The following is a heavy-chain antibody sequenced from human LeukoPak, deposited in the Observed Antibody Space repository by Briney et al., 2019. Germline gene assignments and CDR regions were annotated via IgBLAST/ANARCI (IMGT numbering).Heavy chain of an antibody. V-gene: IGHV4-59*01. Sequence: SETLSLTCTVSGGSISSYYWSWIRQPPGKGLEWIGYIYYSGSTNYNPSLKSRVTISVDTSKNQFSLKLSSVTAADTAVYYCARVRGFTRDFDYWGQGTLVTVSS. CDR1: GGSISSYY. CDR3: ARVRGFTRDFDY. D-gene: IGHD2-2*01. J-gene: IGHJ4*02. CDR2: IYYSGST.